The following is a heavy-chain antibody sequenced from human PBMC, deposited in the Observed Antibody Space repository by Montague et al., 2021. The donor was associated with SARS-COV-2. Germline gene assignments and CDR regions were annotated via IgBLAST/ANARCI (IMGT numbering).Heavy chain of an antibody. Sequence: PALVKPTQTLTLTCTFSGFSLSTSGMCVSWIRQPPGKALEWLARIDWDDDKYYSTSLKTRLTISKDTSKNQVVLTMTNMDPVNTATYYCARTYYDILTGRTYAMDVWGQGTPVTVTS. CDR1: GFSLSTSGMC. CDR2: IDWDDDK. J-gene: IGHJ6*02. V-gene: IGHV2-70*11. D-gene: IGHD3-9*01. CDR3: ARTYYDILTGRTYAMDV.